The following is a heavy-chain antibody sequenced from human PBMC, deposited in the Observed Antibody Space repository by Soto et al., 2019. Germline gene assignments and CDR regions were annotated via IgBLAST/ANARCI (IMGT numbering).Heavy chain of an antibody. J-gene: IGHJ5*02. D-gene: IGHD1-1*01. Sequence: SETLSLTCAVYGGSFSGYYWSWIRQPPGKGLEWIGEINHSGSTNYNPSLKSRVTISVDTSKNQFSLKLSSVTAADTAVYYCASSSSQPYNRFDPWGQGTLVIVSS. V-gene: IGHV4-34*01. CDR2: INHSGST. CDR3: ASSSSQPYNRFDP. CDR1: GGSFSGYY.